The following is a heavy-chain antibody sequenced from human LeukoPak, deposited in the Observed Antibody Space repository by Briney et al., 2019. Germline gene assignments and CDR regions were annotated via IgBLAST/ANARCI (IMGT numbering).Heavy chain of an antibody. CDR1: GFTVSSNY. CDR2: IYSSGRT. J-gene: IGHJ4*02. D-gene: IGHD6-6*01. V-gene: IGHV3-66*01. Sequence: GGSLRLSCAASGFTVSSNYMSWVRQAPGKGLEWVSVIYSSGRTYYADSVKGRFTISRDNSKNTLYLQMNSLRAEDTAVYYCASSEYSSSSGAYWGQGTLVTVSS. CDR3: ASSEYSSSSGAY.